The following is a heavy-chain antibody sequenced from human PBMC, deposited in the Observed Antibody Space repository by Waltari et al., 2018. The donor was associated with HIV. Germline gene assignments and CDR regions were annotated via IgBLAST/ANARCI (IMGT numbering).Heavy chain of an antibody. CDR3: ARGSFSSGGGAFDI. J-gene: IGHJ3*02. CDR1: GFTVRDTY. V-gene: IGHV3-53*01. D-gene: IGHD2-15*01. Sequence: EVGLVESGGGLIQPGGSLRLSCIVSGFTVRDTYMTWVRQAPGKGVEWVSVIYADDSTFYADSVKGRIIISRDYSKNTLYLQMSSLRADDSAVYFCARGSFSSGGGAFDIWGLGAKVSVSS. CDR2: IYADDST.